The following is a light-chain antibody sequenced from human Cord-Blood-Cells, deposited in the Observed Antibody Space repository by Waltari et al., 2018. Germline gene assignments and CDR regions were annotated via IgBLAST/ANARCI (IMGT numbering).Light chain of an antibody. V-gene: IGLV3-27*01. CDR2: KDG. Sequence: SYELTQPSSVSVSPGQTARITCSGDVLAKKYARWFQQKPGQAPVLVIYKDGERPSGIPERFSGSSSGTTVTLTISGAQVEDEADYYCYSAADNNYVFGTGTKVTVL. J-gene: IGLJ1*01. CDR1: VLAKKY. CDR3: YSAADNNYV.